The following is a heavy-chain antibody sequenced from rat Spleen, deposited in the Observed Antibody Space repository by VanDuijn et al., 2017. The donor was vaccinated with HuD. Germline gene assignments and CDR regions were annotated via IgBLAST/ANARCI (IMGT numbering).Heavy chain of an antibody. CDR2: ISSDGRRN. J-gene: IGHJ2*01. Sequence: EVQLVESDGGLVQPGRSLKLSCAASGFTFSDYYMAWVRQAPTKGLEWVETISSDGRRNYYRDSVKGRFTISRDNAKSTLYLQVDSLRSEDTATYYCARQGVPDYFDYWGQGVMVTVSS. CDR1: GFTFSDYY. V-gene: IGHV5-29*01. CDR3: ARQGVPDYFDY.